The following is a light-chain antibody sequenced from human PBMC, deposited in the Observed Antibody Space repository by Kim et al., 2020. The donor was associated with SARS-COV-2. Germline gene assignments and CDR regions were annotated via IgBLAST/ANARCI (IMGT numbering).Light chain of an antibody. CDR3: NSRDSSGPVV. CDR2: GKN. Sequence: SSELTQDPAVSVALGQTVRITCQGDSLRSYYASWYQQKPGQAPVLVIYGKNNRPSGIPDRFSGSSSGNTASVTITGAQAEDEADYYCNSRDSSGPVVFGGGTQLTVL. J-gene: IGLJ2*01. V-gene: IGLV3-19*01. CDR1: SLRSYY.